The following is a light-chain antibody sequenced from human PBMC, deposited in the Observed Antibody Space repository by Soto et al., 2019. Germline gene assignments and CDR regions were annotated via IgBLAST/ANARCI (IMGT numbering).Light chain of an antibody. Sequence: EIVLTQSPATLSLSPGERATLSCRASQSIASYLAWYQQKPGQAPRLLIYDASTRATGIPARVSGSGSGTAFTLTISSLEPEECAVYDCQQRSKWLTCGGAPKVEIK. CDR3: QQRSKWLT. CDR1: QSIASY. V-gene: IGKV3-11*01. CDR2: DAS. J-gene: IGKJ4*01.